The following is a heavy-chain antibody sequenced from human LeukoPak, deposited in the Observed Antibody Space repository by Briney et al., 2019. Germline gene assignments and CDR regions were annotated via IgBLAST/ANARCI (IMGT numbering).Heavy chain of an antibody. Sequence: GGSLRLSCAASGFTFSSYAMSWVRQAPGKGLEWVSAISGSGGSTYYADSVKGRFTISRDNSKNTLYLQMNSLRAEDTAVYYCAKKAYSYXYDXSGXXXXYWGQGTLXTVSS. CDR3: AKKAYSYXYDXSGXXXXY. V-gene: IGHV3-23*01. J-gene: IGHJ4*02. CDR2: ISGSGGST. CDR1: GFTFSSYA. D-gene: IGHD3-22*01.